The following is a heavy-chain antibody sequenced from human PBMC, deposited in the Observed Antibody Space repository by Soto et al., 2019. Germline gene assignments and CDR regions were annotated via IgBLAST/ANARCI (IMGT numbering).Heavy chain of an antibody. Sequence: ASVKVSCKASEYTFNYYTIQWVRQAPGQSLEWMGWRNAETGNTKYSQKFQGTVTITGDTSASTAYMELSSLTSEDTAVYYCAASDTSGYYFPNWFDPWGQGALVTVSS. D-gene: IGHD3-22*01. J-gene: IGHJ5*02. CDR1: EYTFNYYT. CDR3: AASDTSGYYFPNWFDP. V-gene: IGHV1-3*01. CDR2: RNAETGNT.